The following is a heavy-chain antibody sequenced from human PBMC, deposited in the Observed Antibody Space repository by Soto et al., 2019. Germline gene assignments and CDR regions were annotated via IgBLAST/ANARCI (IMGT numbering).Heavy chain of an antibody. V-gene: IGHV1-69*12. CDR3: ARDRLILRGSPAFDI. CDR2: IIPIVGTA. Sequence: QVQLVQSGAEVKKPGCSVKVSCKASGGTFSSYAISWVRQAPGQGLEWMGGIIPIVGTANYAQKFQGRVTIXXYXSXXTAYMELSSLRSEDTAVYYCARDRLILRGSPAFDIRGQGTMDTVSS. J-gene: IGHJ3*02. D-gene: IGHD2-8*01. CDR1: GGTFSSYA.